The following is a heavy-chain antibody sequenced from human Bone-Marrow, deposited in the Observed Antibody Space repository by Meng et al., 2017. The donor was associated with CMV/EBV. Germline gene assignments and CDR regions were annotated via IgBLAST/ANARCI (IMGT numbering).Heavy chain of an antibody. J-gene: IGHJ6*02. Sequence: SQTLSLTCAISGDSVSRNSVIWNWIRQSPSRGLEWLGRTYYRSTWYGDSAVSVRSRISINPDTSNNHFSLQLNSVTPDDTAVYYCARLNPLWFGELWIRDYYYYGMDVWGQGTTVTVSS. D-gene: IGHD3-10*01. CDR2: TYYRSTWYG. V-gene: IGHV6-1*01. CDR3: ARLNPLWFGELWIRDYYYYGMDV. CDR1: GDSVSRNSVI.